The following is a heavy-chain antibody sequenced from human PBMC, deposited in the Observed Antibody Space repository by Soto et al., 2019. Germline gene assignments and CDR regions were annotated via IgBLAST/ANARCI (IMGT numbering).Heavy chain of an antibody. J-gene: IGHJ6*02. V-gene: IGHV3-23*01. CDR3: ARENGHPGHNYAMDV. Sequence: PGGSLRLSCAASGFTFSSYAMSWVRQAPGKGLEWVSYISFNGDVTRYSDSVEGRFTVSRDNAKKSLYLQMNSLRVEDTAVYYCARENGHPGHNYAMDVWGQGTTVTVSS. CDR2: ISFNGDVT. D-gene: IGHD2-8*01. CDR1: GFTFSSYA.